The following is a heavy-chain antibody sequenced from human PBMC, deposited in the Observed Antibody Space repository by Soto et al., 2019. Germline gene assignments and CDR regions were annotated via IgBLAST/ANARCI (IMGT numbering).Heavy chain of an antibody. CDR3: ARDQDVVGATYYYYYGMDV. CDR2: ISAYNGNT. CDR1: GYTFTSYG. Sequence: QVQLVQSGAEVKKPGASVKVSCKASGYTFTSYGISWVRQAPGQGLAWMGWISAYNGNTNYAQKLQGRVTMTTDTSTSTAYMELRSLRSDDTAVYYCARDQDVVGATYYYYYGMDVWGQGTTVTVSS. V-gene: IGHV1-18*04. D-gene: IGHD1-26*01. J-gene: IGHJ6*02.